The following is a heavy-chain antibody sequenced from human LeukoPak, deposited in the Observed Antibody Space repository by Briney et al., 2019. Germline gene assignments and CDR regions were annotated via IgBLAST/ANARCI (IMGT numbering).Heavy chain of an antibody. V-gene: IGHV1-46*01. CDR1: GYTFTSYY. D-gene: IGHD3-3*01. J-gene: IGHJ6*02. CDR2: INPSGGST. Sequence: ASVKVSCKASGYTFTSYYMHWVRQAPGQGLEWMGIINPSGGSTSYAQKFQGRVTMTRDTSTSTVYMELSSLRSEDTAVYYCARRSYYDFWSGYYDYLGLDVWGQGTTVTVSS. CDR3: ARRSYYDFWSGYYDYLGLDV.